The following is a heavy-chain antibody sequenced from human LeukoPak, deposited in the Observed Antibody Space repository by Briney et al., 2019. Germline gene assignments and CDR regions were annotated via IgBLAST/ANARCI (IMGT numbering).Heavy chain of an antibody. CDR2: ISSSSSYI. CDR1: GFTFSRFA. Sequence: GGSLRLSCEISGFTFSRFAMNWVRQAPGKGLEWVSSISSSSSYIYYADSVKGRFTISRDNAKNSLYLQMNSLRAEDTAVYYCARVSSIAVAAGDAFDIWGQGTMVTVSS. J-gene: IGHJ3*02. D-gene: IGHD6-19*01. CDR3: ARVSSIAVAAGDAFDI. V-gene: IGHV3-21*01.